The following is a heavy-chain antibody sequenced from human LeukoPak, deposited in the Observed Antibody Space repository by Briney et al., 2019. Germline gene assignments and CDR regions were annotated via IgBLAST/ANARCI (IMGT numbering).Heavy chain of an antibody. V-gene: IGHV1-18*01. CDR1: GYTFTSYG. J-gene: IGHJ3*02. CDR3: ARDPGRGIGRLQPVLRYFDSLSKDHQAFDI. Sequence: GASVKVSCKASGYTFTSYGISWVRQAPGQGLEWMGWISAYNGNTNYAQKLQGRVTMTTDTSTSTAYMELRSLRSDDTAVYYCARDPGRGIGRLQPVLRYFDSLSKDHQAFDIWGQGTMVTVSS. D-gene: IGHD3-9*01. CDR2: ISAYNGNT.